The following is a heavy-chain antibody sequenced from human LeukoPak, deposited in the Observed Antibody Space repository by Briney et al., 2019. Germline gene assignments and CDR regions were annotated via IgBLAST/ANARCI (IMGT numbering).Heavy chain of an antibody. CDR3: ASGGNSFRFDP. V-gene: IGHV1-18*01. CDR1: GYTFSNYI. CDR2: ISAYNGNT. Sequence: ASVKVSCKDSGYTFSNYIISRVRQAPGQGLEWMGWISAYNGNTNYAQKLQGRVTMTTDTSTATAYMELRSLRSDDTAVYYCASGGNSFRFDPWGQGTLVTVSS. J-gene: IGHJ5*02. D-gene: IGHD4-23*01.